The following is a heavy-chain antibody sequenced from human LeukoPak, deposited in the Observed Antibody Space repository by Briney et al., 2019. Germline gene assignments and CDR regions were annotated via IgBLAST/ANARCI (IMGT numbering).Heavy chain of an antibody. J-gene: IGHJ6*02. CDR3: ARDLLSAPAVPYYYYGMDV. V-gene: IGHV1-69*13. CDR1: GGTFGSYA. CDR2: IIPIFGTA. Sequence: GASVKVSCKASGGTFGSYAISWVRQAPGQGLEWMGGIIPIFGTANYAQKFQGRVTITADESTSTAYMELSSLRSEDTAVYYCARDLLSAPAVPYYYYGMDVWGQGTTVTVSS. D-gene: IGHD2-2*01.